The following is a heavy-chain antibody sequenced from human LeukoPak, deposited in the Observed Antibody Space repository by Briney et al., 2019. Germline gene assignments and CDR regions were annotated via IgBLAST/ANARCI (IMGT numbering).Heavy chain of an antibody. Sequence: GGSLRLSCAASGFTFSSYGMHWVRQAPGKGLEWVAVISYDGSNKYYADSVKGRFTISRDNSKNTLYLQMNSLRAEDTAVYYCARYSGSYFLGGLDYWGQGTLVTVSS. V-gene: IGHV3-30*03. CDR2: ISYDGSNK. CDR1: GFTFSSYG. CDR3: ARYSGSYFLGGLDY. D-gene: IGHD1-26*01. J-gene: IGHJ4*02.